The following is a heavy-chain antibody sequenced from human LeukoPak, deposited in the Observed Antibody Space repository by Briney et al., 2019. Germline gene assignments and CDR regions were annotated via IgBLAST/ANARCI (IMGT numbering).Heavy chain of an antibody. V-gene: IGHV1-2*02. D-gene: IGHD3-10*01. CDR1: GYSFTAFY. CDR3: ARDGDYGTGSYYRGCIDS. CDR2: IHPRRGDT. Sequence: APVTVSFKSSGYSFTAFYIHWVRQAPGQGLAWMGCIHPRRGDTNYAQKFQGRVTMNRDTSISTAYLDLSSLRSDDTAVYYCARDGDYGTGSYYRGCIDSWGQGTPVTVSP. J-gene: IGHJ4*02.